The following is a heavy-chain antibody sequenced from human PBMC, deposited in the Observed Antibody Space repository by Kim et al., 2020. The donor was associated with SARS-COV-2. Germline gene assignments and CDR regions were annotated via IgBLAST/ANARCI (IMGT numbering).Heavy chain of an antibody. D-gene: IGHD3-10*01. Sequence: SETLSLTCTVSGGSISSGGYYWSWIRQHPGKGLEWIGYIYYSGSTYYNPSLKSRVTISVDTSKNQFSLKLSSVTAADTAVYYCAREAITMVRGAKNLGLGFDYWGQGTLVTVSS. J-gene: IGHJ4*02. CDR2: IYYSGST. V-gene: IGHV4-31*03. CDR3: AREAITMVRGAKNLGLGFDY. CDR1: GGSISSGGYY.